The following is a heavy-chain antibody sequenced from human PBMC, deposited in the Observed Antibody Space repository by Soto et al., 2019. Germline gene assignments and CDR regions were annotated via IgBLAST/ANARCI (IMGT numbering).Heavy chain of an antibody. J-gene: IGHJ4*02. V-gene: IGHV4-59*01. D-gene: IGHD3-10*01. Sequence: QVHLQESGPGLVKPSETLSLTCTVSGDSISGYYWSWIRQPPGKALEWVAYIYHSGSTNYNPSLKSRVTISLDTSKNQFSLKLSSVTAADTAVYYCAREPRFSGYFEHWGQGTLVTVSS. CDR1: GDSISGYY. CDR2: IYHSGST. CDR3: AREPRFSGYFEH.